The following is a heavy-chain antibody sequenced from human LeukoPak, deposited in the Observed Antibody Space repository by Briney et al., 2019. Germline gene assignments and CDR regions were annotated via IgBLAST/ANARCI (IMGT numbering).Heavy chain of an antibody. V-gene: IGHV3-48*04. J-gene: IGHJ3*01. CDR2: IRGRSSTT. Sequence: GGSLRLSCAASEFTLNTYSVNWVRQAPGKVLEWLASIRGRSSTTYYADSVKGRFTISSDNAKNALYLQMNSLRAEDTAVYYCARVLNQVTTFGSSGYYDSGAFDVWGQGTMVTVSS. CDR1: EFTLNTYS. D-gene: IGHD3-22*01. CDR3: ARVLNQVTTFGSSGYYDSGAFDV.